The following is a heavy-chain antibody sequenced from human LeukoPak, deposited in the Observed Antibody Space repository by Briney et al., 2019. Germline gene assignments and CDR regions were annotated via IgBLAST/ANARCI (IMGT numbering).Heavy chain of an antibody. CDR2: ISGSGGST. Sequence: PGGSLRLSCAASGFTFSSYAMSWVRQAPGKGLGWVSAISGSGGSTYYADSVKGRFTISRDNSKNTLYLQMNSLRAEDTAVYYCAKGYIGMIVVVTLPFDYWGQGTLVTVSS. CDR3: AKGYIGMIVVVTLPFDY. CDR1: GFTFSSYA. J-gene: IGHJ4*02. D-gene: IGHD3-22*01. V-gene: IGHV3-23*01.